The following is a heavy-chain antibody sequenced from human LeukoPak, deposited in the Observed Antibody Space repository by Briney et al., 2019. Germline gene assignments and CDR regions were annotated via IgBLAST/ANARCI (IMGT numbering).Heavy chain of an antibody. CDR1: GFTFSSYS. CDR2: ISSSSSTI. CDR3: ARCYYDSSGYCTFDY. Sequence: GGSLRLSCAASGFTFSSYSMNWVRQAPGKGLEWVSYISSSSSTIYYADSVKGRFTISRDNAKSSLYLQMNSLRAEDTAVYYCARCYYDSSGYCTFDYWGQGTLVTVSS. V-gene: IGHV3-48*01. J-gene: IGHJ4*02. D-gene: IGHD3-22*01.